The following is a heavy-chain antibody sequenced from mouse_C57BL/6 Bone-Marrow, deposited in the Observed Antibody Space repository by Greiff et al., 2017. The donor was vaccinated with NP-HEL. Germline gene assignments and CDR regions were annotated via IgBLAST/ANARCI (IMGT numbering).Heavy chain of an antibody. Sequence: EVKLMESGGDLVKPGGSLKLSCAASGFTFSSYGMSWVRQTPDKRLEWVATISSGGSYTYYPDSVKGRFTISRDNAKNTLYLQMGSLKSEDTAMYYCARPFAYWGQGTLVTVSA. CDR1: GFTFSSYG. CDR3: ARPFAY. J-gene: IGHJ3*01. V-gene: IGHV5-6*01. CDR2: ISSGGSYT.